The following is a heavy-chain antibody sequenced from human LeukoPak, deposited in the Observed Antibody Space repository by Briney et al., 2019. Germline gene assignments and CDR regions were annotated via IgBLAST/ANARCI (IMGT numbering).Heavy chain of an antibody. D-gene: IGHD1/OR15-1a*01. CDR3: VFVKRNTNWFDP. CDR1: GFTVSSNY. CDR2: LYSGGTT. Sequence: PGGSRRLSCAASGFTVSSNYMSWVRQTPGKGLECVSILYSGGTTYYADSVKGRFTISRDNSKNTLSLQMNNVRAEDTAVYYCVFVKRNTNWFDPWGQGTLVTVSS. J-gene: IGHJ5*02. V-gene: IGHV3-53*01.